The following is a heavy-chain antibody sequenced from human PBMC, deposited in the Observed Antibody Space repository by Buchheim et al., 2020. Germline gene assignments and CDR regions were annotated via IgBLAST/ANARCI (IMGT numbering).Heavy chain of an antibody. CDR3: ARKQWLVKNNWFDP. CDR1: GGSFSGYY. Sequence: QVQLQQWGAGLLKPSETLSLTCAVYGGSFSGYYWSWIRQPPGKGLEWIGEINHSGSTNYNPSLKSRVTISVDTSKNQFFLKLSSVTAADTAVYYCARKQWLVKNNWFDPWGQGTL. J-gene: IGHJ5*02. V-gene: IGHV4-34*01. CDR2: INHSGST. D-gene: IGHD6-19*01.